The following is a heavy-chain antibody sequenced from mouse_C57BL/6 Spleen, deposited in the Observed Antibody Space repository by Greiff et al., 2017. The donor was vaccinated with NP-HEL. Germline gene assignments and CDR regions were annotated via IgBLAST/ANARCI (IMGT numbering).Heavy chain of an antibody. CDR2: IYPGDGDT. J-gene: IGHJ3*01. Sequence: QVQLKQSGAELVKPGASVKISCKASGYAFSSYWMNWVKQRPGKGLEWIGQIYPGDGDTNYNGKFKGKATLTADKSSSTAYMQLSSLTSEDSAVYFCARAYYSNYVWFAYWGQGTLVTVSA. D-gene: IGHD2-5*01. V-gene: IGHV1-80*01. CDR1: GYAFSSYW. CDR3: ARAYYSNYVWFAY.